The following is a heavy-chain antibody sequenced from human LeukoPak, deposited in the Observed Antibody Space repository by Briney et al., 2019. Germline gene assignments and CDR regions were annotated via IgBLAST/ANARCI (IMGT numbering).Heavy chain of an antibody. J-gene: IGHJ5*02. V-gene: IGHV1-69*01. Sequence: SSVKVSCKASGGSSSSYAISWVRQAPGQGLEWMGGIIPIFGTANDAQKFQGRVTSTADESTRNAYMEPSSLGSEDTAVCYSARESIIAARPGRNWFDPWGQGTLVTVSS. D-gene: IGHD6-6*01. CDR3: ARESIIAARPGRNWFDP. CDR1: GGSSSSYA. CDR2: IIPIFGTA.